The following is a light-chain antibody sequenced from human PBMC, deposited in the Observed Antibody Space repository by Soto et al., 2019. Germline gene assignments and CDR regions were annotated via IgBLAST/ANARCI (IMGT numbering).Light chain of an antibody. CDR1: QSVSSN. Sequence: EIVMTQSPATLSVSPGERATLSCRASQSVSSNLAWYQQQPGQAPRLLIYGASTMATGIPARFSGSGSGTDFTPAITSLQTEYFAVYYYQQDNNWRPWTFGQATKVEIK. CDR2: GAS. V-gene: IGKV3-15*01. CDR3: QQDNNWRPWT. J-gene: IGKJ1*01.